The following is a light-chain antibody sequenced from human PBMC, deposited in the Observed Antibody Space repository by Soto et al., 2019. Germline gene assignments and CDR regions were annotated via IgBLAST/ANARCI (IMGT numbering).Light chain of an antibody. J-gene: IGKJ1*01. CDR2: GAS. CDR1: QSVSSSF. Sequence: EIVLAQSPGTLSLSPGESATLSCRASQSVSSSFLAWYQQKAGQAPRLLIYGASRRATGIPDRFSGSGSGTDFTLTISRLEPEDFAVYYCQQYVSSPWAFGQGTKGGYQ. V-gene: IGKV3-20*01. CDR3: QQYVSSPWA.